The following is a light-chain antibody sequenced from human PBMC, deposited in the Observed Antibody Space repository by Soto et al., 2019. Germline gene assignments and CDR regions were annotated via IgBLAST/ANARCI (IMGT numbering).Light chain of an antibody. CDR1: QSVSSSY. J-gene: IGKJ1*01. V-gene: IGKV3-20*01. CDR3: QQYGSSLWT. CDR2: GAS. Sequence: EIVLTQSPCTLSLSAGERATLSCRASQSVSSSYLAWYQQKHGQAPRLLIYGASSRATGIPDRFSGSWYGTDFTLTISRLETEDFAVYYCQQYGSSLWTFGQGTKVDIK.